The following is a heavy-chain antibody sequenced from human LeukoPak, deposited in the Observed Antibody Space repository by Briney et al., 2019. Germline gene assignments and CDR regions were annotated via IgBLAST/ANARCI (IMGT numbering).Heavy chain of an antibody. Sequence: ASVKVSCKASSYTFTSYGISWVRQAPGQGLEWMGWISAYNGDTNYAQKLQDRVTMTADTSTSTAYMELRSLRSDDTALYYCARDDYGSGRHYYYYYMDVWGKGTTVTVSS. CDR3: ARDDYGSGRHYYYYYMDV. J-gene: IGHJ6*03. CDR2: ISAYNGDT. CDR1: SYTFTSYG. V-gene: IGHV1-18*01. D-gene: IGHD3-10*01.